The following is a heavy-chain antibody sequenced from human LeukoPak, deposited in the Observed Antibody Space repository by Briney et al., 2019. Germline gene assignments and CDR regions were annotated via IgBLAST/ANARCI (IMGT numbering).Heavy chain of an antibody. CDR1: GFTFGNYY. D-gene: IGHD3-10*01. CDR2: ISNSGSTI. V-gene: IGHV3-11*04. J-gene: IGHJ4*02. CDR3: ASYYYGSGTSLGY. Sequence: PGGSLRLSCAASGFTFGNYYMSWIRQAPGKGLEWVSYISNSGSTIHYADSVKGRFTISRDNAKNSLYLQMNSLRAEDTAVYYCASYYYGSGTSLGYWGQGTLVTVSS.